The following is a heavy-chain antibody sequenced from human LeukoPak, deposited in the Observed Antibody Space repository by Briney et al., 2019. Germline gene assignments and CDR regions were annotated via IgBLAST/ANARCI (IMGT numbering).Heavy chain of an antibody. CDR2: IKQDGIEK. J-gene: IGHJ4*02. Sequence: GGFLRLSCAVSGFTFSSYWMSWVRQAPGKGLEWVANIKQDGIEKYYVDSVEGRFTISRDNAKNSLFLQMNSLRVEDTAVYYCARGYNSALDYWGQGTLVTVSS. D-gene: IGHD1-14*01. V-gene: IGHV3-7*04. CDR1: GFTFSSYW. CDR3: ARGYNSALDY.